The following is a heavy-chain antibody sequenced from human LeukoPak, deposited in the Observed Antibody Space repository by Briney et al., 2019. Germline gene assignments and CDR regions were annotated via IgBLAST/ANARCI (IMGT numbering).Heavy chain of an antibody. D-gene: IGHD3-10*01. V-gene: IGHV1-8*03. Sequence: ASVKVSCKASGYTFTSYAMNWVRQAPGQGLEWMGWMNPNSGNTGYAQKFQGRVTITRNTSISTAYMELSSLRSEDTAVYYCARRFGELLSHAFDIWGQGTMVTVSS. CDR1: GYTFTSYA. CDR3: ARRFGELLSHAFDI. J-gene: IGHJ3*02. CDR2: MNPNSGNT.